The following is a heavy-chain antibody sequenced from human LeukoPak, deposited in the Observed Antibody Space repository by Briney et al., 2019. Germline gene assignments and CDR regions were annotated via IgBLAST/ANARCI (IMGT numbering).Heavy chain of an antibody. CDR1: GYTFTSYY. CDR2: INPNSGGT. Sequence: ASVKVSCKASGYTFTSYYMHWVRQAPGQGLEWMGWINPNSGGTNYAQKFQGRVTMTRDTSISTAYMELSRLRSDDTAVYYCARDTETYYYDSSGPIDYWGQGTLVTVSS. CDR3: ARDTETYYYDSSGPIDY. V-gene: IGHV1-2*02. D-gene: IGHD3-22*01. J-gene: IGHJ4*02.